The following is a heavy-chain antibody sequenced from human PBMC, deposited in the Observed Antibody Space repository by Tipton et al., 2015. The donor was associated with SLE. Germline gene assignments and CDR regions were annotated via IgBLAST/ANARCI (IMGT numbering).Heavy chain of an antibody. D-gene: IGHD3-10*01. CDR2: IYTSGST. CDR1: GGPITNDNHY. J-gene: IGHJ6*03. CDR3: ARGARGREYYYYYMDV. Sequence: TLSLTCTVSGGPITNDNHYWSWIRQPPGKGLEWIGYIYTSGSTNYNPSLKSRVTTSVDTSKNHFSLKPSSVTAADTAVYYCARGARGREYYYYYMDVWGKGTTVTVSS. V-gene: IGHV4-61*09.